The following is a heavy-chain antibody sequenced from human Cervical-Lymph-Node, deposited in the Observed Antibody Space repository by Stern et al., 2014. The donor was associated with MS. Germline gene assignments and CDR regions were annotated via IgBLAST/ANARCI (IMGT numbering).Heavy chain of an antibody. Sequence: QVQLVQSGPEAKKPGSSVKVSCKASGGTFSNYAISWVRQAPGQGLEWMGGLIIIFDTTNYAQKFQGRVPISADESTSTAYMELSSLRSEDTAVYYCARASERSGYYPDYFQYWGQGTPVTVSS. CDR3: ARASERSGYYPDYFQY. CDR1: GGTFSNYA. V-gene: IGHV1-69*01. D-gene: IGHD3-22*01. CDR2: LIIIFDTT. J-gene: IGHJ1*01.